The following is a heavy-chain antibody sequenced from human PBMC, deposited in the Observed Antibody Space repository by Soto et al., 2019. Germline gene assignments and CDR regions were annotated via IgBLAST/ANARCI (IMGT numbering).Heavy chain of an antibody. D-gene: IGHD6-19*01. J-gene: IGHJ5*01. V-gene: IGHV2-5*02. CDR3: AHRQVQGLGVAVTIDS. Sequence: QITLKESGPTLVKPTQTLTLTCTFSGFSFTTTGGGVGWIRQPPGKALEWLALIYWDDDKRYSPSLKSRLTITRDTSQDQVALTITPMAPVDTATYCCAHRQVQGLGVAVTIDSWGQGILVTVSS. CDR1: GFSFTTTGGG. CDR2: IYWDDDK.